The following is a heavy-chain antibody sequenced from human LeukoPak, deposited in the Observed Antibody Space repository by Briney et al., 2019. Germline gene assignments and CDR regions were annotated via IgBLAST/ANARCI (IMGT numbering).Heavy chain of an antibody. CDR1: GFTFSSYE. J-gene: IGHJ4*02. V-gene: IGHV3-48*03. CDR3: ARLGIEGHFDY. Sequence: GGSLRLSCAASGFTFSSYEMNWVRQAPGKGLEWVSYISSSGSTIYYADSVKGRSTISRDNAKNSLYLQMNSLRAEDTAVYYCARLGIEGHFDYWGQGTLVTVSS. D-gene: IGHD1-26*01. CDR2: ISSSGSTI.